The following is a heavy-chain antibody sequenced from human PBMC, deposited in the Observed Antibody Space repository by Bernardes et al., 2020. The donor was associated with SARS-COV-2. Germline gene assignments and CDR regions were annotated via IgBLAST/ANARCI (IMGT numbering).Heavy chain of an antibody. Sequence: EKLSLTVTFSCGSSSSANWWSWVRQPPGKGLEWIGEIFHIGNTKYNPSLEGRVTISLDKSKNQFSLKLKSLTAADTAVYYCAREEAIFGLDPLPYYFDYWGQGALVTVSS. V-gene: IGHV4-4*02. D-gene: IGHD3-3*01. J-gene: IGHJ4*02. CDR1: CGSSSSANW. CDR3: AREEAIFGLDPLPYYFDY. CDR2: IFHIGNT.